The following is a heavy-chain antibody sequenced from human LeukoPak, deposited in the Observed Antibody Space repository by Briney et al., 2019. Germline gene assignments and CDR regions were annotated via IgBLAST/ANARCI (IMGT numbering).Heavy chain of an antibody. CDR3: ARDSYSSGWSPGDFDY. D-gene: IGHD6-19*01. V-gene: IGHV4-4*07. CDR2: IYTSGST. CDR1: GGSISSYY. J-gene: IGHJ4*02. Sequence: KPSETLSLTCTVSGGSISSYYWSWIRQPAGKGLEWIGRIYTSGSTNYNPSLKSRVTISVDKSKNQFSLKLSSVTAADTAVYYCARDSYSSGWSPGDFDYWGQGTLVTVPS.